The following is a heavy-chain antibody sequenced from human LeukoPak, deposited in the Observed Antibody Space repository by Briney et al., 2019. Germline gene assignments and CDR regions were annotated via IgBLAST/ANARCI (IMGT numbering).Heavy chain of an antibody. Sequence: SVKVSCKASGGTFSSYVISWVRQAPGQGLEWMGRIIPVLDIVSYAQKFQGRVTIAADKSTSTAYMDLSSLRFEDTAVYYCARGRLSYYDSSGDYFYYYGMDAWGQGTTVTVSS. V-gene: IGHV1-69*04. D-gene: IGHD3-22*01. J-gene: IGHJ6*02. CDR2: IIPVLDIV. CDR3: ARGRLSYYDSSGDYFYYYGMDA. CDR1: GGTFSSYV.